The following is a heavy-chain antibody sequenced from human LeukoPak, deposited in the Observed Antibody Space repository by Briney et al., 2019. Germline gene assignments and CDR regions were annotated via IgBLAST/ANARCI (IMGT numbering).Heavy chain of an antibody. D-gene: IGHD6-19*01. CDR3: ARSMGIAVSSNSNFDY. CDR2: ISWNSGII. Sequence: PGRSLRLSCAASGFTFDDYAMHWVRQAPGKGLEWVSGISWNSGIITYADSVKGRVTISRDNARNTLYLQMNSLRAEDTAVYYCARSMGIAVSSNSNFDYWGQGILVTVSS. J-gene: IGHJ4*02. V-gene: IGHV3-9*01. CDR1: GFTFDDYA.